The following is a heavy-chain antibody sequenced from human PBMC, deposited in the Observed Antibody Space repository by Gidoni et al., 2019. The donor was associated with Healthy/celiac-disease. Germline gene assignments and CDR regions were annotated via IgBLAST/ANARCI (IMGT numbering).Heavy chain of an antibody. D-gene: IGHD3-3*01. CDR2: IAYDGSNK. V-gene: IGHV3-30*18. CDR1: GFTFSSYG. CDR3: TKDLYYDFWSGYSARYYYYYGMDV. Sequence: QVQLVESGGGVVQPGRSLRLYCAASGFTFSSYGMHWVRQAPGKGLEWVAFIAYDGSNKYYADSVEGRFTISRDNSKNTLYLQMNSLRAEDTAVYYCTKDLYYDFWSGYSARYYYYYGMDVWGQGTTVTVSS. J-gene: IGHJ6*02.